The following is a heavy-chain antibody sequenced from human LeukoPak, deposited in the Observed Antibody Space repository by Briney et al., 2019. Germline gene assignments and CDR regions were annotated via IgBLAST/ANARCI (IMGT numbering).Heavy chain of an antibody. V-gene: IGHV3-30*18. CDR3: AKDVHGHGSGTYYY. J-gene: IGHJ4*02. CDR1: GGTFSSYG. CDR2: ISYDGSNK. D-gene: IGHD3-10*01. Sequence: SCKASGGTFSSYGVHWVRQAPGKGLEWVAVISYDGSNKYYADSVKGRFTISRDNSKNTLYLQMNSLRAEDTAVYYCAKDVHGHGSGTYYYWGQGTLVTVSS.